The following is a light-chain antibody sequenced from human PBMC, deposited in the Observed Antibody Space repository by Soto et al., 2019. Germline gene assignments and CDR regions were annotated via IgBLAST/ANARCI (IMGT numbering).Light chain of an antibody. J-gene: IGLJ2*01. CDR2: NVS. Sequence: QSVLTQPASVSGSPGQSITISCTGTSNDVGGYNYVSWYQQHPGKAPKLMIYNVSNRPSGVSNRFSGSKSGNTASLTISGLQAEDEAHYYCNSYTSSSTLLFGGGTKLTVL. CDR1: SNDVGGYNY. V-gene: IGLV2-14*01. CDR3: NSYTSSSTLL.